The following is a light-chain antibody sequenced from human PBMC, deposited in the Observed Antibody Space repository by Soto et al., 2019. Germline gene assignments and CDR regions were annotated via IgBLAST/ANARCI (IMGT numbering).Light chain of an antibody. Sequence: QSVLTQPPSVSGAPGQWVTISCTGSSSNIGAGHDVHWYQQLPGRAPRLLIYGNNNRPSGVPDRFSGSKSGTSASLAITGLQAADEADYYCQSYDTTLRVFGGGTKLTVL. V-gene: IGLV1-40*01. J-gene: IGLJ2*01. CDR3: QSYDTTLRV. CDR1: SSNIGAGHD. CDR2: GNN.